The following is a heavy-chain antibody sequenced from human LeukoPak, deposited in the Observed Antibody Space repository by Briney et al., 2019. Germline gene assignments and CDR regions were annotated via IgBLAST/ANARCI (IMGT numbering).Heavy chain of an antibody. CDR1: GFTVRSHY. D-gene: IGHD6-13*01. J-gene: IGHJ4*02. Sequence: PGGSLRLSCAASGFTVRSHYMSWVRQAPGKGLEWVSVIYSGGSTYYADSVKGRFTISRDNSKNTLYLQMNSLRAEDTAVYYCAREPYSSSWHIFDYWGQGTLVTVSS. CDR2: IYSGGST. V-gene: IGHV3-53*01. CDR3: AREPYSSSWHIFDY.